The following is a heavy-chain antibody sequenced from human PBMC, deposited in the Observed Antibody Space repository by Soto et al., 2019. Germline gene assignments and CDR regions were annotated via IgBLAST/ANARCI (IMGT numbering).Heavy chain of an antibody. CDR2: ISSSGSFM. V-gene: IGHV3-21*01. J-gene: IGHJ5*01. D-gene: IGHD1-7*01. CDR3: ARDPPTGATLDWFDS. Sequence: GGPLRLSCAGSGFSFSSDSMGWVRQAPGKGLEWVSSISSSGSFMNYADSVKGRFTISRDNAKNSVYLHMTGLKDEDTAVYYCARDPPTGATLDWFDSWGQGTLVTVSS. CDR1: GFSFSSDS.